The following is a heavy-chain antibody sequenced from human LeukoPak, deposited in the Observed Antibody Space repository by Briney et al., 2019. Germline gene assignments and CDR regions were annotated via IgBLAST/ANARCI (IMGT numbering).Heavy chain of an antibody. J-gene: IGHJ5*02. V-gene: IGHV3-66*01. CDR3: ARDRRASDRNDRWFDP. CDR1: GFTVSSNY. Sequence: GGSLRLSCAASGFTVSSNYMSWVRQAPGKGLEWVSIIYSGGSTYYADSVKGRFTISRDSSKNTLYLQMNSLRAEDTAVYYCARDRRASDRNDRWFDPWGQGTLVTVSS. D-gene: IGHD1-1*01. CDR2: IYSGGST.